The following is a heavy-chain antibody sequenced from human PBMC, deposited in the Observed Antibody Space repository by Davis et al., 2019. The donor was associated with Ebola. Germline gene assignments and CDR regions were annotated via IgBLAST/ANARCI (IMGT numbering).Heavy chain of an antibody. V-gene: IGHV4-30-4*08. Sequence: PSETLSLTCTVSGVSISNSAYYWGWIRQPPGKGLEWIGYIYYSGTTYYNPSLKSRATISMDASKNQLSLRLSSVTAADTAVYYCASGARYCRGVSCYNVDAFDIWGQGTMVTVSS. CDR3: ASGARYCRGVSCYNVDAFDI. CDR2: IYYSGTT. D-gene: IGHD2-15*01. CDR1: GVSISNSAYY. J-gene: IGHJ3*02.